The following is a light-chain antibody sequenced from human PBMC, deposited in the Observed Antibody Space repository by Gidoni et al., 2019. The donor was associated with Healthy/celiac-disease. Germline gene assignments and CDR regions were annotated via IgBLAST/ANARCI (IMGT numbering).Light chain of an antibody. Sequence: ESVLMQSTASLSLSPGERATLSCRASQSVSSYLAWYQQKPGQAPRLLIYDASNWATGIPARFSGSGSGTDFTLTISSLEPEDFAVYYCQQRSNWPPVTFGQGTKLEIK. CDR2: DAS. J-gene: IGKJ2*01. V-gene: IGKV3-11*01. CDR3: QQRSNWPPVT. CDR1: QSVSSY.